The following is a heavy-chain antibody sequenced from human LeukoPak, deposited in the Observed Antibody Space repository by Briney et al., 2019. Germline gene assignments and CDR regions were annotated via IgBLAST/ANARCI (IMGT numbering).Heavy chain of an antibody. CDR2: ISGSGEST. V-gene: IGHV3-23*01. CDR1: GFTFSSYA. J-gene: IGHJ4*02. Sequence: GGSLRLSCAASGFTFSSYAMTWVRQAPGKGLEWVSEISGSGESTYYGDSVKGRFTISRDNYKNTLYLQMNSLRAGDTAIYYCAREHWNFDYWGQGTLVTVSS. D-gene: IGHD1-1*01. CDR3: AREHWNFDY.